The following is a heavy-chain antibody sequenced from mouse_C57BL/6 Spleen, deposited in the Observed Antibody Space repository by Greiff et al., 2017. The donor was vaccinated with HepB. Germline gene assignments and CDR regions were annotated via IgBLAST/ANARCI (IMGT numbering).Heavy chain of an antibody. V-gene: IGHV1-53*01. J-gene: IGHJ4*01. CDR2: INPSNGGT. CDR3: ATPIYYDPYYYAMDY. Sequence: QVQLQQPGTELVKPGASVKLSCKASGYTFTSYWMHWVKQRPGQGLEWIGNINPSNGGTNYNEKFKSKATLTADKSSSTAYMQLSSLTSEDSAVYYCATPIYYDPYYYAMDYWGQGTSVTVSS. D-gene: IGHD2-4*01. CDR1: GYTFTSYW.